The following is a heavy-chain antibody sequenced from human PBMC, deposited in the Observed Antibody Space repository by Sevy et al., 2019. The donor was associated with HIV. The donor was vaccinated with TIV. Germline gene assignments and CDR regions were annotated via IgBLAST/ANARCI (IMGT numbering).Heavy chain of an antibody. J-gene: IGHJ6*03. CDR1: GYTFTSYG. CDR2: ISAYNGNT. Sequence: ASVKVSCKASGYTFTSYGISWVRQAPGQGLEWMGWISAYNGNTNYAQKLQGRVTMTTDTSTSTAYMELRSLRSDDTAVYYCARYYYDSSGYYSYYYYMDVWGKGTTVTVS. D-gene: IGHD3-22*01. CDR3: ARYYYDSSGYYSYYYYMDV. V-gene: IGHV1-18*04.